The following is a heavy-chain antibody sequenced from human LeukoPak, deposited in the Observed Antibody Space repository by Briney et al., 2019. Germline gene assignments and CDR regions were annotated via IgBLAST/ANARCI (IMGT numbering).Heavy chain of an antibody. CDR2: IYHSGST. D-gene: IGHD3-9*01. CDR1: GYSISSGYY. J-gene: IGHJ3*02. CDR3: ASSYYDTLTGSEAFDI. Sequence: PSETLSLTCAVAGYSISSGYYWGWIRQPPGKGLEWVGSIYHSGSTYYNPSLKSRVTISVDTSKNQFSLKLSSVTAADTAVYYCASSYYDTLTGSEAFDIWAQGTMVTVSS. V-gene: IGHV4-38-2*01.